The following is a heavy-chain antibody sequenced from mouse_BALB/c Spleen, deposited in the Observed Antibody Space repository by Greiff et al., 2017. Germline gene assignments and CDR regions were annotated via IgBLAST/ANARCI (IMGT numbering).Heavy chain of an antibody. Sequence: VQLQESGAELAKPGASVKMSCKASGYTFTSYWMHWVKQRPGQGLEWIGYINPSTGYTEYNQKFKDKATLTADKSSSTAYMQLSSLTSEDSAVYYCARRGYDYDYAMDYWGQGTSVTVSS. V-gene: IGHV1-7*01. D-gene: IGHD2-4*01. CDR2: INPSTGYT. CDR3: ARRGYDYDYAMDY. CDR1: GYTFTSYW. J-gene: IGHJ4*01.